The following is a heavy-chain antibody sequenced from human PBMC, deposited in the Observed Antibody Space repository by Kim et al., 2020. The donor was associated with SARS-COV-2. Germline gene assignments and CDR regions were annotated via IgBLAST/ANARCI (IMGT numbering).Heavy chain of an antibody. Sequence: SETLSLTCTVSGCSISSYYWNWIRQPAGKGLEWIGRIYTSGSTKYNPSLKSRVTMSVDKYKKQLPLQLSYGTAADTAVYYCAREENTLFVHHVFELWG. CDR2: IYTSGST. CDR1: GCSISSYY. D-gene: IGHD3-9*01. CDR3: AREENTLFVHHVFEL. J-gene: IGHJ6*01. V-gene: IGHV4-4*07.